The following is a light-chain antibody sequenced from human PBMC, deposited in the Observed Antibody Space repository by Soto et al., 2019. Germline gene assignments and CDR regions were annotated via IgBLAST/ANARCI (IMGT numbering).Light chain of an antibody. V-gene: IGLV2-14*03. CDR3: SSYTSSSTRV. CDR2: DVS. CDR1: SSDVGGYAY. J-gene: IGLJ2*01. Sequence: QSALTQPASVSGSPGQSITLSCTGTSSDVGGYAYVSWYQQHPGKAPKLMIYDVSNRPSGVSNRFSGSKSGNTASLSISGLQPEDEADYYCSSYTSSSTRVFGGGTKLTVL.